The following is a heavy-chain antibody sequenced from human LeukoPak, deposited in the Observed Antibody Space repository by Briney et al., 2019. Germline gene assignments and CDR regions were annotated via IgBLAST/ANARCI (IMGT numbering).Heavy chain of an antibody. CDR2: IKQDGSEK. V-gene: IGHV3-7*01. CDR3: ASYPPYNSSSSGNH. D-gene: IGHD6-6*01. Sequence: GGSLRLSCAASGFTFSSYWMSWVRQAPGKGLEWVANIKQDGSEKYYVDSVKGRLTISRDNAKNSLYLQMNSLRAEDTAVYYCASYPPYNSSSSGNHWGQGTLVTVSS. CDR1: GFTFSSYW. J-gene: IGHJ5*02.